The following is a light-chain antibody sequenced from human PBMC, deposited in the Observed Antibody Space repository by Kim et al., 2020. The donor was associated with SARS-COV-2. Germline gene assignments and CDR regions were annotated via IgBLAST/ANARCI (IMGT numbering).Light chain of an antibody. Sequence: SSELTQDPAVSVALGQTVRITCQGDSLRSYYATWYQQKPGQAPILVIYGKNNRPSGIPDRFSGYSSGNTASLSITGTQAGDEADYYCNSRDGNENGFFGG. CDR3: NSRDGNENGF. CDR1: SLRSYY. J-gene: IGLJ2*01. V-gene: IGLV3-19*01. CDR2: GKN.